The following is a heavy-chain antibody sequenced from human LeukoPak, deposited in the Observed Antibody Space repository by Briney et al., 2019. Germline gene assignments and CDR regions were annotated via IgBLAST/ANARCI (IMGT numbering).Heavy chain of an antibody. CDR3: AREAGSWLFFY. D-gene: IGHD3-9*01. Sequence: GGSLRLSCAASGFTFSSYAMHWVRQAPGKGLEWVAVISYDGSNKYYADSVKVRFTISRDNSKNTLYLQMNSLRAEDTAVYYCAREAGSWLFFYWGQGTLVTVSS. CDR1: GFTFSSYA. CDR2: ISYDGSNK. V-gene: IGHV3-30-3*01. J-gene: IGHJ4*02.